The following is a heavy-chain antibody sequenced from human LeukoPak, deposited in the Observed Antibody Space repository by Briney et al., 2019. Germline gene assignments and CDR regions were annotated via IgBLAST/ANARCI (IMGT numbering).Heavy chain of an antibody. Sequence: GASVKVSCKASGGTFSSYAISWVRQAPGQGLEWMGGIIPIFGTANYAQKFQGRVTITADESTSTAYMELSSLRSEDTAVYYCAKVVDTAMVHYFDYWGQGTLVTVSS. CDR3: AKVVDTAMVHYFDY. V-gene: IGHV1-69*13. J-gene: IGHJ4*02. CDR2: IIPIFGTA. CDR1: GGTFSSYA. D-gene: IGHD5-18*01.